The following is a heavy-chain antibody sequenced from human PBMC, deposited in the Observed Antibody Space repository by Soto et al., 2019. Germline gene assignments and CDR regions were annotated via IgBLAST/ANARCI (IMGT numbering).Heavy chain of an antibody. Sequence: SETLSLTCTVSGCAVYADCYYWGWIRQPPGKGLEWVGNIYYSGTTYYNPSLESRVTISIDASKNQFSLKMNSVTAADTAVYFCARRSRGRSYNYWGPGTLVTVSS. J-gene: IGHJ4*02. CDR3: ARRSRGRSYNY. V-gene: IGHV4-39*01. CDR1: GCAVYADCYY. CDR2: IYYSGTT. D-gene: IGHD2-15*01.